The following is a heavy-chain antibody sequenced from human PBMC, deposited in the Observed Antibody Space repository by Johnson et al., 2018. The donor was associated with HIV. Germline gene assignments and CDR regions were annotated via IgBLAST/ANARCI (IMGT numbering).Heavy chain of an antibody. CDR2: IWYDGTNK. CDR3: AKAQAFRGAFDI. CDR1: GFTFSSYA. J-gene: IGHJ3*02. V-gene: IGHV3-30*04. D-gene: IGHD2/OR15-2a*01. Sequence: QVQLVESGGGVVQPGRSLRLSCAASGFTFSSYAMHWVRQAPGKGLEWVAVIWYDGTNKYYADSVKGRFTISRDNSKNTLYLQMNSLRAEETAVYYCAKAQAFRGAFDIWGQGTMGIVSS.